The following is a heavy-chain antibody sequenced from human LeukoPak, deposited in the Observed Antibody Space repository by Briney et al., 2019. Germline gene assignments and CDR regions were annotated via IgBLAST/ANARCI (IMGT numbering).Heavy chain of an antibody. CDR1: GFTFSSYG. CDR2: IWYDGSNK. CDR3: ARDRRYCSSTSCYYYYGMDV. V-gene: IGHV3-33*01. D-gene: IGHD2-2*01. Sequence: PGGSLRLSCAASGFTFSSYGMHWVRQAPGKGLEWVAVIWYDGSNKYYADSVKGRFTISRDNSKNTLYLQMNSLRAEDTAVYYCARDRRYCSSTSCYYYYGMDVWGQGTTVTVSS. J-gene: IGHJ6*02.